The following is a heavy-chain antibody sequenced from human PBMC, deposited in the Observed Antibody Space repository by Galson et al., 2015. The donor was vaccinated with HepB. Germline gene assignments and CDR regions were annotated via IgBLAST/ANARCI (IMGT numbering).Heavy chain of an antibody. J-gene: IGHJ6*02. CDR1: GFTFSSYW. V-gene: IGHV3-23*01. CDR3: AKDRAGYPYYDFWSAPGGMDV. CDR2: ISGSGGST. D-gene: IGHD3-3*01. Sequence: SLRLSCAASGFTFSSYWMSWVRQAPGKGLEWVSAISGSGGSTYYADSVKGRFTISRDNSKNTLYLQMNSLRAEDTAVYYCAKDRAGYPYYDFWSAPGGMDVWGQGTTVTVSS.